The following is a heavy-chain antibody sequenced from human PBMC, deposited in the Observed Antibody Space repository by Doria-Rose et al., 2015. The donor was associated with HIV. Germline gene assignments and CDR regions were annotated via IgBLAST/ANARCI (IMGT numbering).Heavy chain of an antibody. CDR2: IFSDDER. J-gene: IGHJ4*02. V-gene: IGHV2-26*01. CDR1: GVSLSSPGMG. Sequence: ESGPVLVKPTETLTLTCTVSGVSLSSPGMGVSWIRQPPGKALEWPANIFSDDERSYKTSLKSRLTISRDTYNSQVVLTMTDMDPVDTATYYCARIKSSRWYHKYYFDFWGQGTLVIVSA. CDR3: ARIKSSRWYHKYYFDF. D-gene: IGHD6-13*01.